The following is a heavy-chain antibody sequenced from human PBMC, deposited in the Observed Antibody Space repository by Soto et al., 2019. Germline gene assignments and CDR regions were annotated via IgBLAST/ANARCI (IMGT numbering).Heavy chain of an antibody. D-gene: IGHD2-15*01. V-gene: IGHV4-39*01. CDR1: GGSISSSSYY. J-gene: IGHJ4*02. CDR3: ARHTPALPTSDH. CDR2: IYYSGST. Sequence: QLQLQESGPGLVKPSETLSLTCTVSGGSISSSSYYWGWIRQPPGKGLEWIGSIYYSGSTYYNPSLKRRGTISVDTSKNQFSLKLSSVTAADTAVYYCARHTPALPTSDHWGQGTLVTVSS.